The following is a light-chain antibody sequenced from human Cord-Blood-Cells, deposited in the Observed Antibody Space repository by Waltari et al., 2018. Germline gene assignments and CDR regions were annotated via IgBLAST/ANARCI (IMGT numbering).Light chain of an antibody. Sequence: QSALTQPASVSGPPEQSLTIPCPGTSGDVGSYNLVSWYQQHPGKAPKLMIYEVSKRPSGVSNRFSGSKSGNTASLTISGLQAEDEADYYCCSYAGSSTWVFGGGTKLTVL. CDR3: CSYAGSSTWV. J-gene: IGLJ3*02. V-gene: IGLV2-23*02. CDR2: EVS. CDR1: SGDVGSYNL.